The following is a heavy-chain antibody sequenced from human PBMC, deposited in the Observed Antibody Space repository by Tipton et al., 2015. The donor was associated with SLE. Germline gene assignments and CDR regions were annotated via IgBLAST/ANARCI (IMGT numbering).Heavy chain of an antibody. J-gene: IGHJ6*02. CDR1: VFTFSSYS. D-gene: IGHD2-8*02. Sequence: SLRLSCAASVFTFSSYSMNWVRQAPGKGLEWVSSISSSSSYIYYADSVKGRFTISRDNSKNTLYLQMNSLRAEDTAVYYCARDLMYCTGGVCYSAYSYGMDVWGQGTTVTVSS. V-gene: IGHV3-21*01. CDR3: ARDLMYCTGGVCYSAYSYGMDV. CDR2: ISSSSSYI.